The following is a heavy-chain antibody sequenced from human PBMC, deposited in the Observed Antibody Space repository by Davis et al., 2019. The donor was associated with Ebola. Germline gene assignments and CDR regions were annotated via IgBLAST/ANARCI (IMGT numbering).Heavy chain of an antibody. D-gene: IGHD2-2*01. CDR3: ARDTSCTTTSCYVHYSGLDV. CDR1: GFTFSSYS. Sequence: GGSLRLSCAASGFTFSSYSMNWVRQAPGKGLEWVSYIISSSSTIYYADSVKGRFTISRDNAKNSLYLQMNSLRGEDTAVYYCARDTSCTTTSCYVHYSGLDVWGKGTTVTVSS. V-gene: IGHV3-48*04. J-gene: IGHJ6*04. CDR2: IISSSSTI.